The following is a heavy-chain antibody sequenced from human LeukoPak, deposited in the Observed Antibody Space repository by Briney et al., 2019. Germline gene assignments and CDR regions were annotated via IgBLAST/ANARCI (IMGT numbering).Heavy chain of an antibody. V-gene: IGHV3-74*01. CDR1: GFTFSSYW. CDR3: ESASLYGSGTYYNWGDAFDI. J-gene: IGHJ3*02. Sequence: PGGSLRLSCAASGFTFSSYWMHWVRQAPEKGLVWVSRINSDGSSTSYADSVKGRFTISRDNAKNTLYLQMNSLRAEDTAVYYCESASLYGSGTYYNWGDAFDIWGQGTMVTVSS. D-gene: IGHD3-10*01. CDR2: INSDGSST.